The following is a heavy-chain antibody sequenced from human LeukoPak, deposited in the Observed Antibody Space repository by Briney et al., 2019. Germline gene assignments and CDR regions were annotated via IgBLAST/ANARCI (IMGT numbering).Heavy chain of an antibody. Sequence: AAVKVSCKASVYTFTGYYIHGVRQAPGQGGEWMGWIITNSGGTKFAQKFKGRVTMTRDTSIRTAYLELRRMRSDDTAVYYCATMMYSETYNDYWGQGTLVTVSS. D-gene: IGHD1-26*01. CDR1: VYTFTGYY. CDR3: ATMMYSETYNDY. J-gene: IGHJ4*02. CDR2: IITNSGGT. V-gene: IGHV1-2*02.